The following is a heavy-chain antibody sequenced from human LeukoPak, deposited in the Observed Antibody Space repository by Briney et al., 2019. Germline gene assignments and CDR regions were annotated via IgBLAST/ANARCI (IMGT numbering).Heavy chain of an antibody. D-gene: IGHD2-21*02. CDR3: AKDPRTVTAYPDY. CDR2: IRYDGTDK. Sequence: GGSLRLSCAASGFTFSTYGMHWVRQAPGKGLEWVAFIRYDGTDKYYADSVKGRFTISRDNSKNPLYLQMNSLRGEDTVVYYCAKDPRTVTAYPDYGGQGPLVPVSS. CDR1: GFTFSTYG. V-gene: IGHV3-30*02. J-gene: IGHJ4*02.